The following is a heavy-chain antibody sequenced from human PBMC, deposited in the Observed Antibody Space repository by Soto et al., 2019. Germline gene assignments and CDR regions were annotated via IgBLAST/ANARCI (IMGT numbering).Heavy chain of an antibody. CDR1: GGSFSGYY. D-gene: IGHD2-2*01. Sequence: QVQLQQWGAGLLKPSETLSLTCAVYGGSFSGYYWSWIRQPPRKGLEWIGEINHIASSNYNPSLKSRVTISVDTSKNQFSLKLSSVTAADKAVYYCARVEGGYCSSTSCYPRWLDPRGQGTLVTVSS. CDR2: INHIASS. CDR3: ARVEGGYCSSTSCYPRWLDP. V-gene: IGHV4-34*01. J-gene: IGHJ5*02.